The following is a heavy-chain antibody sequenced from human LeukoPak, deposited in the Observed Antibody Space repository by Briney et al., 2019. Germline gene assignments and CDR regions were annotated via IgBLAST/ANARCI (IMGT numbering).Heavy chain of an antibody. V-gene: IGHV1-2*02. J-gene: IGHJ4*02. D-gene: IGHD6-19*01. Sequence: ASVKISCKASGYTFTGYYMNWVPKAPGQGLERMGWINPNSGGTNYAQKFQGRVTMTRDTSISTAYMELSRLRSDDTAVYYCARDPSSGAVDYWGQGTRVTVSS. CDR1: GYTFTGYY. CDR2: INPNSGGT. CDR3: ARDPSSGAVDY.